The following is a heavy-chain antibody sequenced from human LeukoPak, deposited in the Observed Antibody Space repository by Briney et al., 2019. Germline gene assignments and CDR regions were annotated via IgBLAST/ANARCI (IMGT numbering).Heavy chain of an antibody. Sequence: GASVKVSCKVSGYTLTELSMHWVRQAPGKGLEWMGGFDPEDGETIYAQKFQGRVTMTEDTSTDTAYMELSSLRSEDTAVYYCASPTRGYRHDAFDIWGQGTMVTVSS. V-gene: IGHV1-24*01. CDR3: ASPTRGYRHDAFDI. J-gene: IGHJ3*02. CDR1: GYTLTELS. D-gene: IGHD5-18*01. CDR2: FDPEDGET.